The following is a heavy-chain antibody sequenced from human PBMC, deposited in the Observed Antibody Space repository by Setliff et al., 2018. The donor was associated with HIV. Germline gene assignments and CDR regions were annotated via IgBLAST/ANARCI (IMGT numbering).Heavy chain of an antibody. Sequence: GASVKVSCKAFGYTFTSYFLHWVRQAPGQGLEWLGIIDPNGGATNNAQKLQGRLTVTTDTSTGTLYMELSNLRSDDSAVCYCARAGGGATDQAFDIWGQGTMVTVSS. D-gene: IGHD2-2*01. CDR1: GYTFTSYF. V-gene: IGHV1-46*01. J-gene: IGHJ3*02. CDR3: ARAGGGATDQAFDI. CDR2: IDPNGGAT.